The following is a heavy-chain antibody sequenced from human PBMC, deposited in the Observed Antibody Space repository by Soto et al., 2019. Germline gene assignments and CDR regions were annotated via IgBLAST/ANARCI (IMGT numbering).Heavy chain of an antibody. CDR1: GFPFSSYA. J-gene: IGHJ4*02. V-gene: IGHV3-64*01. D-gene: IGHD6-6*01. CDR2: ISSNGGST. Sequence: HPGGSLRLSCAASGFPFSSYAMHWVRQAPGKGLEYVSAISSNGGSTYYANSVKGRFTISRDNSKNTLYLQMGSLRAEDMAVYYCASIEYSSSGFDYWGQGTLVTVSS. CDR3: ASIEYSSSGFDY.